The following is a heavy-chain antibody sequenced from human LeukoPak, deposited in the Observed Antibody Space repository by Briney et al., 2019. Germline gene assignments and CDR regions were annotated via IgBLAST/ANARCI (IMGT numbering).Heavy chain of an antibody. J-gene: IGHJ3*02. V-gene: IGHV4-4*07. D-gene: IGHD3-16*02. CDR1: GGSISSYY. CDR2: IYTSGST. CDR3: ARDEDYDYVWGSYRSATINAFDI. Sequence: SETLSLTCTVSGGSISSYYWSWIRQPAGKGLEWIGHIYTSGSTNYNPSLKSRVTMSVYTSKNQFSLKLSSVTAADTAVYYCARDEDYDYVWGSYRSATINAFDIWGQGTMVTVSS.